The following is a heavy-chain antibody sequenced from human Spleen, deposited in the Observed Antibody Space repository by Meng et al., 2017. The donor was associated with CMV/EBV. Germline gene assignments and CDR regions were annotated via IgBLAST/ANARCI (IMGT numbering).Heavy chain of an antibody. CDR3: ARDGVRDGYNFYYFDY. Sequence: SETLSLTCTVSGGSVSSGSYYWSWIRQPPGKGLEWIGYIYYSGSTNYNPSLKNRLTISVDTSKNQFSLKLNSVTAADTAVYYCARDGVRDGYNFYYFDYWGRGTLVTVSS. V-gene: IGHV4-61*01. J-gene: IGHJ4*02. CDR1: GGSVSSGSYY. CDR2: IYYSGST. D-gene: IGHD5-24*01.